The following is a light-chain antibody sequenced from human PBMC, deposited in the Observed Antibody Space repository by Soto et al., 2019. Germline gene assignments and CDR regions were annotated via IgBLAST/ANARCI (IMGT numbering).Light chain of an antibody. V-gene: IGLV2-14*01. Sequence: QSALTQPASVSGSPGQSITISCTGTSSDIGGYNYVSWYQQHPGKAPKLMIFDVSNRPSGVSNRFSGSKSGNTASLTISGLQAEDEADYYGSSYTPSSTSVFGGGTKVTVL. CDR2: DVS. J-gene: IGLJ2*01. CDR3: SSYTPSSTSV. CDR1: SSDIGGYNY.